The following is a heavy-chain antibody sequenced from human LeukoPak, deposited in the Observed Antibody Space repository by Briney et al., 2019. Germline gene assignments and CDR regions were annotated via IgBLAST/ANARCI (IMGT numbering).Heavy chain of an antibody. J-gene: IGHJ4*02. D-gene: IGHD6-13*01. CDR1: GFTFSSYW. V-gene: IGHV3-74*01. Sequence: GGSLRLSCAASGFTFSSYWMHWVRQAPGKGLVWVSHISPDGSTTNYADSVKGRFTISRDNAKNTLYVQMNSLRAEDTAVYYCAKVGAAAFDYWGQGTLVTVSS. CDR3: AKVGAAAFDY. CDR2: ISPDGSTT.